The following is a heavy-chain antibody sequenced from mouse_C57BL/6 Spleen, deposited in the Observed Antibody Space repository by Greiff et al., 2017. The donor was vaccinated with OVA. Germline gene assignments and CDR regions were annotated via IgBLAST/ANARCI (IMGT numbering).Heavy chain of an antibody. D-gene: IGHD2-4*01. CDR2: ISSGGDYI. CDR3: TRGYDYDGYYFDY. J-gene: IGHJ2*01. CDR1: GFTFSSYA. Sequence: VESGEGLVKPGGSLKLSCAASGFTFSSYAMSWVRQTPEKRLEWVAYISSGGDYIYYADTVKGRFTISRDNARNTLYLQMSSLKSEDTAMYYCTRGYDYDGYYFDYWGQGTTLTVSS. V-gene: IGHV5-9-1*02.